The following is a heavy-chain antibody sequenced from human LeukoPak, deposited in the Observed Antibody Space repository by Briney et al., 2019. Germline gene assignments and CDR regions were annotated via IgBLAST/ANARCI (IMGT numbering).Heavy chain of an antibody. V-gene: IGHV5-51*01. CDR1: GYSFTNYW. J-gene: IGHJ3*02. Sequence: GESLKISCKGSGYSFTNYWIGWVRQMPGKGLEWMGIIYPGDSDTRYSPSFQGQVTISADKSISTAYLQWSSLKASDIVMYYCARPTITMIVGVEGAFDIWGQGTMVTVSS. CDR2: IYPGDSDT. CDR3: ARPTITMIVGVEGAFDI. D-gene: IGHD3-22*01.